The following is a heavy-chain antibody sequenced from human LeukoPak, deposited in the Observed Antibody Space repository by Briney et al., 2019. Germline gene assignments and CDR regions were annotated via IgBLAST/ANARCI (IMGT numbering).Heavy chain of an antibody. CDR2: ISWDGGST. CDR1: GFTFDDYT. J-gene: IGHJ3*02. CDR3: AKDIVSSSWEGSDAFDI. Sequence: GGSLRLSCAASGFTFDDYTMHWVRQAPGKGLEWVSLISWDGGSTYYADSVKGRFTISRDNSKNSLYLQMNSLRTEDTALYYCAKDIVSSSWEGSDAFDIWGQGTMVTVSS. D-gene: IGHD6-13*01. V-gene: IGHV3-43*01.